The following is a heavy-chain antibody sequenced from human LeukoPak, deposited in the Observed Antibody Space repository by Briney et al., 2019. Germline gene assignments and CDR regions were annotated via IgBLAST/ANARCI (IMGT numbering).Heavy chain of an antibody. CDR3: AKGGRAHFDY. D-gene: IGHD3-16*01. CDR2: ISNDGSST. J-gene: IGHJ4*02. Sequence: PGGSLRLSCAASGFNISSYWMHWVRQAPGTGLVWVSRISNDGSSTTYADSVKGRFTISRDNAKNTLSLQMNSLRAEDTAVYYCAKGGRAHFDYWGQGTLVSVSS. CDR1: GFNISSYW. V-gene: IGHV3-74*01.